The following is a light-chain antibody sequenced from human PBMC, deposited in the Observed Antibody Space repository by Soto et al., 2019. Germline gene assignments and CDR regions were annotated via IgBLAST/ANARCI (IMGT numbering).Light chain of an antibody. CDR2: KAS. CDR3: QQYFSYSLYS. V-gene: IGKV1-5*03. Sequence: DIQMTQSPSTLSVSVGDRVTITCRASQSISSWLAWYRQKPGKAPELLIYKASNLQSGVPSRFSGSGSGTEFTLTISSLQPDDFATFYCQQYFSYSLYSFGQGTKLEIK. J-gene: IGKJ2*03. CDR1: QSISSW.